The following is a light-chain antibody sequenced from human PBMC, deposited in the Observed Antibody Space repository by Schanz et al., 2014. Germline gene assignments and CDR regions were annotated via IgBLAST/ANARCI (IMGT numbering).Light chain of an antibody. J-gene: IGLJ2*01. CDR3: I. Sequence: QSALTQPPSASGSPGQSVTISCTGTSSDVGGYDYVPWYQQHPGKAPKLMIYEVSKRPSGVPDRFSGSKSGNTASLTVSGLQAEDEADYYSIFGGGTKLTVL. CDR1: SSDVGGYDY. V-gene: IGLV2-8*01. CDR2: EVS.